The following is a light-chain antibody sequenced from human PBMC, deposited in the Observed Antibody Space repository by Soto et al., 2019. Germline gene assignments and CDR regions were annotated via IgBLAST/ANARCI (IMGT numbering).Light chain of an antibody. V-gene: IGLV2-14*01. CDR2: EVS. CDR1: SSDVGGYNT. Sequence: QSVLTQPASVSGSPGQSITISCTGTSSDVGGYNTVSWYQQHPGKAPKLMIYEVSSRPSGISNRFSGSKSGNTASLTISGLQAEDEADYYCSSYTSGSLRVFGTGTKVTVL. CDR3: SSYTSGSLRV. J-gene: IGLJ1*01.